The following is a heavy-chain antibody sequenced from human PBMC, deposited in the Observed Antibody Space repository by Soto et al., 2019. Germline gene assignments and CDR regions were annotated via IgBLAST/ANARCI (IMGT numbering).Heavy chain of an antibody. V-gene: IGHV1-18*01. J-gene: IGHJ4*02. Sequence: ASVKVSCKASGYIFTSYGISWVRLAPGQGLEWMGWVSAYKGDTKYAQMLQGRLTMTTDTSTRTAYMELRSLTSDDTAMYYCARVAVDGTSPPPHGFDYRGQGTLVT. CDR1: GYIFTSYG. D-gene: IGHD6-19*01. CDR3: ARVAVDGTSPPPHGFDY. CDR2: VSAYKGDT.